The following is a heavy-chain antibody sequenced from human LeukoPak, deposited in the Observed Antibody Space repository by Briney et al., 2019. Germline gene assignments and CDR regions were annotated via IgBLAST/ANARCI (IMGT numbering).Heavy chain of an antibody. V-gene: IGHV3-74*01. CDR2: INGDGRNI. D-gene: IGHD5-18*01. CDR3: AKDFKLGYSYGRYGMDV. CDR1: GFTFSSYW. J-gene: IGHJ6*02. Sequence: GGSLRLSCVASGFTFSSYWMHWVRQDPRKGLVWVSRINGDGRNINYADSVRGRFTISRDNAKNTLYLQMNTLRVEDTAVYHCAKDFKLGYSYGRYGMDVWGQGTTVTVSS.